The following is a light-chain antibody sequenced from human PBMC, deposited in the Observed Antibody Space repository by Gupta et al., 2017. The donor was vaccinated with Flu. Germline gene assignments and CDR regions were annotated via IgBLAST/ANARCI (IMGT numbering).Light chain of an antibody. CDR1: QSVSSS. J-gene: IGKJ3*01. Sequence: PSFLSSSVGERVTLTCRASQSVSSSLAWYQQKPGQAPKLLIYDASTRDTGVPARFSGSGSGTEFTLTISSLEPEDFAVYYCQQLSNCLGTFGHGTKVDIK. CDR3: QQLSNCLGT. CDR2: DAS. V-gene: IGKV3-11*01.